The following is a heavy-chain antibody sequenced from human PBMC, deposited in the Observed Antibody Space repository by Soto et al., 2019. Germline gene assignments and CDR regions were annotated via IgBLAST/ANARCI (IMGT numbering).Heavy chain of an antibody. CDR1: GFTFSSYG. D-gene: IGHD2-21*02. CDR3: AKVVTGGDSVDY. Sequence: QVQLVESGGGVVQPGRSLRLSCAASGFTFSSYGMHWVRQAPGKGLEWVAVISYDGSNKYYADSVKGRFTISRDNSKNTLYLQMNSLRAEDTAVYYCAKVVTGGDSVDYRGQGTLVTVSS. CDR2: ISYDGSNK. J-gene: IGHJ4*02. V-gene: IGHV3-30*18.